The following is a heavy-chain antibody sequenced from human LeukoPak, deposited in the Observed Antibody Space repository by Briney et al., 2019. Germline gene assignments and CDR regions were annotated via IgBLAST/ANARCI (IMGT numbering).Heavy chain of an antibody. CDR2: IKSKTDGGTT. V-gene: IGHV3-15*01. D-gene: IGHD3-22*01. Sequence: GGSLRLSCAASGFTFSNAWMSWVRQAPGKGLEWVGRIKSKTDGGTTDYAAPVKGRFTTSRDDSKNTLYLQMNSLKTEDTAVYYCTTDHHDSSGYYYGYVDYWGQGTLVTVSS. J-gene: IGHJ4*02. CDR3: TTDHHDSSGYYYGYVDY. CDR1: GFTFSNAW.